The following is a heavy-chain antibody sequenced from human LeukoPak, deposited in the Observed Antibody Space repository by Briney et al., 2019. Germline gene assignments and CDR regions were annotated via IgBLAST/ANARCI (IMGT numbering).Heavy chain of an antibody. D-gene: IGHD4-17*01. V-gene: IGHV1-2*04. CDR3: ASGHDYGNAFDI. CDR2: INPNSGGT. J-gene: IGHJ3*02. CDR1: GYTFTGYY. Sequence: ASVKVSCKASGYTFTGYYMHWVRQAPGQGLEWMGWINPNSGGTNYAQKFQGWVTMTRDTSISTAYMELSSLRSEDTAVYYCASGHDYGNAFDIWGQGTMVTVSS.